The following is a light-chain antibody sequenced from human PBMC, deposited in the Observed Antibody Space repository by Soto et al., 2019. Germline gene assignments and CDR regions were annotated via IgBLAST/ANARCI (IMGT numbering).Light chain of an antibody. CDR3: QQYNSYSWT. Sequence: DIQMTQSPSTLSASVGDRVTITCRASQTISGNWLAWYQQKPGKAPKLLIYKASSLESGVPSRFSGSGSGTEFTLTISSLQPDDFATYYCQQYNSYSWTFGQGTKVDIK. J-gene: IGKJ1*01. V-gene: IGKV1-5*03. CDR1: QTISGNW. CDR2: KAS.